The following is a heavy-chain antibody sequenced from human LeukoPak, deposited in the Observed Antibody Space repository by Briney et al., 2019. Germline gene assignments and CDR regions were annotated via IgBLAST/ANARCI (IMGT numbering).Heavy chain of an antibody. CDR3: ARAVGVVTATDAFDI. J-gene: IGHJ3*02. Sequence: SVKVSCKASGDTFSSYAISWVRQAPGQGLEWMGGIIASFGTANYAQKFQGRVTITADESTSTAYMELSSLRSEDTAVYYCARAVGVVTATDAFDIWGQGTMVTVSS. CDR2: IIASFGTA. D-gene: IGHD2-21*02. V-gene: IGHV1-69*13. CDR1: GDTFSSYA.